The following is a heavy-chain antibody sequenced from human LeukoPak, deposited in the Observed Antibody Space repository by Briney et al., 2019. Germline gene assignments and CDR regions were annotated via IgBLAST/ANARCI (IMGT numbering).Heavy chain of an antibody. CDR1: GFTSSTFW. CDR2: INPDGREK. J-gene: IGHJ4*02. CDR3: ARGGGYYLH. D-gene: IGHD3-10*02. Sequence: GRSLRPSCAAFGFTSSTFWMSWGRHAPGEGREWVADINPDGREKYYVDSVKGRFTISRDNAKSALYLQMTSLRAEDTAVYYCARGGGYYLHWGQGTLVTVSS. V-gene: IGHV3-7*01.